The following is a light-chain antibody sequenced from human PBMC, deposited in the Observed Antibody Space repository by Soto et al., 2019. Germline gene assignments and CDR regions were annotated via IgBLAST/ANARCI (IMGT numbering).Light chain of an antibody. CDR3: QQRTNRPS. Sequence: EIVLTQSPATLSLSPGERATLSCRASQSVFNFLAWYQQKPGQAPRLLIDDASNRATGIPDRFSGSGSGTDFTLTISSLEPEGFAVYYCQQRTNRPSFGGGTRVEIK. CDR2: DAS. CDR1: QSVFNF. V-gene: IGKV3-11*01. J-gene: IGKJ4*01.